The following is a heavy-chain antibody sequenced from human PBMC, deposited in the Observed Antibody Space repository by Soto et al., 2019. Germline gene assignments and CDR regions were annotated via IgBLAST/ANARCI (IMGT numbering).Heavy chain of an antibody. J-gene: IGHJ5*02. CDR2: ISGAGGNT. V-gene: IGHV3-23*01. CDR3: AKDPVPQLLPSWWFDP. Sequence: EVQLLESGGGLVQPGGSLRLSCAASGFAFGAYAMTWLRQAPGKGLEWVSVISGAGGNTYYADSVKGRFTVSRDNSKKMLYLEMNSLRVEDTAIYYCAKDPVPQLLPSWWFDPWGQGTRVTVSS. CDR1: GFAFGAYA. D-gene: IGHD2-2*01.